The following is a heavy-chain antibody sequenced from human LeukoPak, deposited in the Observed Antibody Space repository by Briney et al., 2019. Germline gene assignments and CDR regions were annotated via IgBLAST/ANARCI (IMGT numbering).Heavy chain of an antibody. V-gene: IGHV4-59*08. CDR1: GGSISSYY. J-gene: IGHJ3*02. D-gene: IGHD3-22*01. CDR2: ICYSGST. CDR3: ARQESYYYDSSGYNAFDI. Sequence: SETLSLTCTVSGGSISSYYWSWIRQPPGKGLEWIGYICYSGSTNYNPSLKSRVTISVDTSKNQFSLKLSSVTAADTAVYYCARQESYYYDSSGYNAFDIWGQGTMVTVSS.